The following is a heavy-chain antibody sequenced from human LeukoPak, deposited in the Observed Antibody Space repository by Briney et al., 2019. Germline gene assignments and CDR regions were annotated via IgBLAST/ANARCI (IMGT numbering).Heavy chain of an antibody. J-gene: IGHJ4*02. CDR3: VREFYSALWD. V-gene: IGHV3-74*01. CDR2: INSDGSGT. Sequence: GGSLRLSCAASGFTFSTYWMHWVRQAPGKGLVWVSRINSDGSGTRFADSLNGRFTISRDNAKNILYLQMNSLRAEDTAVYYCVREFYSALWDWGQGTLVTVSS. D-gene: IGHD2-21*01. CDR1: GFTFSTYW.